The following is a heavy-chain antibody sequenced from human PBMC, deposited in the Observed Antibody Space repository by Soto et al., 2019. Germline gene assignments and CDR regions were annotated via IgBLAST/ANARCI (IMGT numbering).Heavy chain of an antibody. Sequence: ASVKVSCKASGGTFSSYAISWVRQAPGQGLEWMGGIIPIFGTANYAQKFQGRVTITADESTSTAYMELSSLRSEDTAVYNCARDRYYDSGDYWGQGTLVTVSS. D-gene: IGHD3-22*01. CDR1: GGTFSSYA. CDR3: ARDRYYDSGDY. V-gene: IGHV1-69*13. J-gene: IGHJ4*02. CDR2: IIPIFGTA.